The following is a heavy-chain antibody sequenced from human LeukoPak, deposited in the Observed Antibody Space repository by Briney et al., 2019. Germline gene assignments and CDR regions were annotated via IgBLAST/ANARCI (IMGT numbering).Heavy chain of an antibody. CDR3: ARDGITIFGVVIIHYYYYMDV. J-gene: IGHJ6*03. V-gene: IGHV3-74*01. Sequence: GGSLRLSCAASGFTFSSYWMHWVRQAPGKGLVWVSRINSDGSSTSYADSVKGRFTISRDNAKNTLYLQMNSLRAEDTAVYYCARDGITIFGVVIIHYYYYMDVWGKGTTVTVSS. CDR1: GFTFSSYW. CDR2: INSDGSST. D-gene: IGHD3-3*01.